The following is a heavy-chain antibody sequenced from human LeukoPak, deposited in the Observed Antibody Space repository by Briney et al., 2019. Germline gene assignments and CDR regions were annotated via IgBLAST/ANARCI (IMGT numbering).Heavy chain of an antibody. D-gene: IGHD1-14*01. CDR3: ARNHPFDY. Sequence: SETLSLTCTVSGGSISSSSYYWGWIRQPPGKGLGWIGSIYYSGSTYYNPSLKSRVTISVDTSKNQFSLKLSSVTAADTAVYYCARNHPFDYWGQGTLVTVSS. V-gene: IGHV4-39*01. J-gene: IGHJ4*02. CDR2: IYYSGST. CDR1: GGSISSSSYY.